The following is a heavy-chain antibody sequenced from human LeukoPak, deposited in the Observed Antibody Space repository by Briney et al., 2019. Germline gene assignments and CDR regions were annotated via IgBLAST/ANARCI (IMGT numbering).Heavy chain of an antibody. CDR3: AKGDVDTAMVRGY. Sequence: GRSLRLSCAASGFTFSSYGMHWVRQAPGKGLEWVAVISYDGSNKYYADSVKGRFTISRDNSKNTLYLQMNSLRAVDTAVYYCAKGDVDTAMVRGYWGQGTLVTVSS. D-gene: IGHD5-18*01. J-gene: IGHJ4*02. V-gene: IGHV3-30*18. CDR1: GFTFSSYG. CDR2: ISYDGSNK.